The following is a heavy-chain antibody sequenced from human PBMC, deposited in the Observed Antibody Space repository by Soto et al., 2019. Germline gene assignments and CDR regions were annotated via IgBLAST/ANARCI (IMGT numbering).Heavy chain of an antibody. V-gene: IGHV1-46*01. J-gene: IGHJ4*02. Sequence: ASVKVSCKASGYTFTSYYMHWVRQAPGQGLEWMGIINPSGGSTSYAQKFQGRVTMTRDTSTITVYMELSSLRSEDTAVYYCATSQLVVIYFDYWGQETLVTVSS. CDR3: ATSQLVVIYFDY. D-gene: IGHD3-22*01. CDR1: GYTFTSYY. CDR2: INPSGGST.